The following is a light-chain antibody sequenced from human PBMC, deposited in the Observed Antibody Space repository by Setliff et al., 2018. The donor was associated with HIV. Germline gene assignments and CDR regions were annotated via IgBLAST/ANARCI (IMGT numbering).Light chain of an antibody. Sequence: QSVLTQPPSTSGTPGQRVTISCSGGSSNIGSNTVNWYQQFPGTASKLLIYSNNQRPSGVPDRFSGSKSGTSASLAISGLQSVDEADYYCAAWDDSLSGVVFGGGTKVTVL. CDR2: SNN. V-gene: IGLV1-44*01. J-gene: IGLJ3*02. CDR3: AAWDDSLSGVV. CDR1: SSNIGSNT.